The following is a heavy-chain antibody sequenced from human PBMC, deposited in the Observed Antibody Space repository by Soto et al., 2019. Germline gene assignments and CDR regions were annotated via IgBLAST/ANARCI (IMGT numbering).Heavy chain of an antibody. CDR3: ARHRGYYDILTGYYTELNFDY. V-gene: IGHV4-39*01. CDR1: GGSISSSSYY. J-gene: IGHJ4*02. CDR2: IYYSGTT. D-gene: IGHD3-9*01. Sequence: ETLSLTFTVSGGSISSSSYYWGSIRQPPGKGLEWIGSIYYSGTTYYNPSLKSRVTISVDTSKNQFSLKLSSVTAADTAVYYCARHRGYYDILTGYYTELNFDYWGQGTLVTVS.